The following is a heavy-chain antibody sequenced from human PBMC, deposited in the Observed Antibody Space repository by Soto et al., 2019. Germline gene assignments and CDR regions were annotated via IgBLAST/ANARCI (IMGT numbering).Heavy chain of an antibody. D-gene: IGHD2-2*01. Sequence: ESLKISCKGSGYSFTSYWIGWVRQMPGKGLEWMGIIYPGDSDTRYSPSFQGQVTISADKSISTAYLQWSSLKASDTAMYYCASSSYCSSTSCHFYGMDVWGQGTTVTVSS. J-gene: IGHJ6*02. CDR2: IYPGDSDT. CDR3: ASSSYCSSTSCHFYGMDV. V-gene: IGHV5-51*01. CDR1: GYSFTSYW.